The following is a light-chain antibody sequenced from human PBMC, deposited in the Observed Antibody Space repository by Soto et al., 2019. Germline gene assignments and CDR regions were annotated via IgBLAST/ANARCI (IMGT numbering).Light chain of an antibody. Sequence: IVWTQSPGTLSLSTGERATLSCRASQSSSSRSYLGWYQQKPGQAPRILIYGVSTRATGTPDRFSGSGSGTDLTLTISRVEPEDCAVYFCQQYDSPPWTFGQGNQVEIK. CDR2: GVS. J-gene: IGKJ1*01. V-gene: IGKV3-20*01. CDR1: QSSSSRSY. CDR3: QQYDSPPWT.